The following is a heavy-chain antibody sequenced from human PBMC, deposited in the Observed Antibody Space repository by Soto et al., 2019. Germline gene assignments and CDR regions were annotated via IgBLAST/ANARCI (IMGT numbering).Heavy chain of an antibody. CDR3: ASSEYSSSSEGSFDY. D-gene: IGHD6-6*01. CDR2: IYTSGST. V-gene: IGHV4-4*07. J-gene: IGHJ4*02. CDR1: GGSISSYY. Sequence: PSETLSLTCTVSGGSISSYYWSWIRQPAGKGLEWIGRIYTSGSTNYNPSLKSRVTMSVDTSKNQFSLKLSSVTAADTAVYYCASSEYSSSSEGSFDYWGQGTMVTVYS.